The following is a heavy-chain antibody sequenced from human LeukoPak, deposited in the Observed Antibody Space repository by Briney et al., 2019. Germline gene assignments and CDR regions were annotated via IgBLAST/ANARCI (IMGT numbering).Heavy chain of an antibody. CDR2: IYYSGST. CDR1: GGSISSYY. J-gene: IGHJ5*02. CDR3: ARTYGDYGDNWFDP. V-gene: IGHV4-59*01. D-gene: IGHD4-17*01. Sequence: PSETLSLTCTVSGGSISSYYWSWIRQPPGKGLEWIGYIYYSGSTNYNPSLKSRVTISVDTSKNQFSLKLSSVTAADTAVYYCARTYGDYGDNWFDPWGQGTLVTVSS.